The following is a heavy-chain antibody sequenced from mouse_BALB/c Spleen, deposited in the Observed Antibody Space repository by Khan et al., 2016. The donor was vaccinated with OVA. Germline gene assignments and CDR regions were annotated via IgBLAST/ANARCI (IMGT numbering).Heavy chain of an antibody. CDR2: ISYSGST. Sequence: EVKLLESGPGLVKPSQSLSLTCTFTGYSITSDYAWNWIRQFPGNKLEWMGYISYSGSTSYNPSLKIRISITRDTSKNQFFLQLNSVTTEDTATYYCARSIMAKWGQGTTLTVSS. CDR1: GYSITSDYA. J-gene: IGHJ2*01. CDR3: ARSIMAK. V-gene: IGHV3-2*02.